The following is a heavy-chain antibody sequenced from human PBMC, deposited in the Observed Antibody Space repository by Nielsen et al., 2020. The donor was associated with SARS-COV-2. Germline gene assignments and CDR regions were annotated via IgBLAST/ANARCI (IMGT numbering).Heavy chain of an antibody. CDR2: IDPSDSYT. CDR3: ARRSIEYYDILTGYSSGDYYGMDV. J-gene: IGHJ6*02. Sequence: KISCKGSGYSFTSYWISWVRQMPGKGLEWMGRIDPSDSYTNYSPSFQGHVTISADKSISTAYLQWSSLKASDTAMYYCARRSIEYYDILTGYSSGDYYGMDVWGQGTTVTVSS. CDR1: GYSFTSYW. V-gene: IGHV5-10-1*01. D-gene: IGHD3-9*01.